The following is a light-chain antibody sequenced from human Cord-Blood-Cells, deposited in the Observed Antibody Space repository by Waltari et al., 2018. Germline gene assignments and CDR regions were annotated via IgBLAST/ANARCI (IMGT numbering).Light chain of an antibody. V-gene: IGKV3-15*01. J-gene: IGKJ4*01. CDR3: QQYNNWPLT. CDR1: QSVSSK. CDR2: GAS. Sequence: ELVLTHSPATLSVSPGERATLTCRASQSVSSKLAWYQQKPGQAPRLLIYGASTRATGIPARFSGSGSGAEFTHTISSLQSEDFAVYYCQQYNNWPLTSGGGTKVEIK.